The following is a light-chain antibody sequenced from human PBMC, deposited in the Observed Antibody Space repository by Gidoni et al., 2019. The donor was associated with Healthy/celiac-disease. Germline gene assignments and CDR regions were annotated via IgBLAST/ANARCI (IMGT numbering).Light chain of an antibody. Sequence: QSVLTQPPSVSGTPGQRITISCTGSSSNIGAGYDVHWYQQLPGTAPTLLIYLNNNRPSGVPDRFSGSKSGTSASLAITGLQAEDEADYYCQSYDSSLSVVFGGGTKLTVL. CDR1: SSNIGAGYD. CDR3: QSYDSSLSVV. J-gene: IGLJ2*01. CDR2: LNN. V-gene: IGLV1-40*01.